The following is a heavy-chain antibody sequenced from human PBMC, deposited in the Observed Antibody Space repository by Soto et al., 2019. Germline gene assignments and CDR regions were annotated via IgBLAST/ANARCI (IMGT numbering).Heavy chain of an antibody. J-gene: IGHJ3*02. CDR2: IYSGDSDT. CDR3: ERRDMVYAIHGFDI. CDR1: GYSFTSYW. V-gene: IGHV5-51*01. Sequence: GESLKILCXGPGYSFTSYWIGWVRQTPGKGLEGVGIIYSGDSDTRYSPPRQGQVTISQHKSISTAYLQWSKLKASDTAIDYWERRDMVYAIHGFDIWGHGRRVTVSS. D-gene: IGHD2-8*01.